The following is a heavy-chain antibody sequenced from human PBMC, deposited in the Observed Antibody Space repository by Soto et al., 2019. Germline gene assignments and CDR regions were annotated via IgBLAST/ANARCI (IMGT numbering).Heavy chain of an antibody. CDR1: GFTFSDYY. V-gene: IGHV3-11*06. Sequence: GGSLRLSCAASGFTFSDYYMSWIRQAPGKGLEWVSYISSSSSYTNYADSVKGRFTISRDNAKNSLYLQMNSLRAEDTAVYYCARVFSSGWNGAFDIWGQGTMVTVSS. CDR2: ISSSSSYT. CDR3: ARVFSSGWNGAFDI. D-gene: IGHD6-19*01. J-gene: IGHJ3*02.